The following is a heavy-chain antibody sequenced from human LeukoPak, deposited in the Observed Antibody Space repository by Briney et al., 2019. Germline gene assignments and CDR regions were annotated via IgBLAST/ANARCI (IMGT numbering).Heavy chain of an antibody. CDR2: ISGSGDIT. V-gene: IGHV3-23*01. J-gene: IGHJ5*02. CDR1: GFTFSSYS. Sequence: PGGSLRLSCAASGFTFSSYSMNWVRQAPGKGLEWVSGISGSGDITYYADSVKGRFTISRDNSKNTLYLQVNSLRAEDTAIYYCAKGGSATITTGGFDPWGQGTLATVSS. D-gene: IGHD4-11*01. CDR3: AKGGSATITTGGFDP.